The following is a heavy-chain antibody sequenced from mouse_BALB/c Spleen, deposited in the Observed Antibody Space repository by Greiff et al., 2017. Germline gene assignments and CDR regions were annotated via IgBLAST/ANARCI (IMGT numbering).Heavy chain of an antibody. Sequence: QVQLQQPGAELVKPGASVKLSCKASGYTFTSYYMYWVKQRPGQGLEWIRGINPSNGGTNFNEKFKSKATLTVDKSSSTAYMQLSSLTSEDSAVYYCTMSYGNYFDYWGQGTTLTVSS. J-gene: IGHJ2*01. D-gene: IGHD2-1*01. CDR3: TMSYGNYFDY. CDR2: INPSNGGT. CDR1: GYTFTSYY. V-gene: IGHV1S81*02.